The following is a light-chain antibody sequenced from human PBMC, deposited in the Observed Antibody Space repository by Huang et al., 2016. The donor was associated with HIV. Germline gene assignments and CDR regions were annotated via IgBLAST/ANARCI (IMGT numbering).Light chain of an antibody. Sequence: DIQMTQSPSTLSASLGDRVTVTCRSSQRISYWLAWYQHKPGTAPKLLIYQASTLQSGVPSRFSGSGSGTHFTLTISSLQPDDFATYYCKQSYSSPYTFGQGTKLEIK. CDR1: QRISYW. V-gene: IGKV1-5*03. CDR3: KQSYSSPYT. J-gene: IGKJ2*01. CDR2: QAS.